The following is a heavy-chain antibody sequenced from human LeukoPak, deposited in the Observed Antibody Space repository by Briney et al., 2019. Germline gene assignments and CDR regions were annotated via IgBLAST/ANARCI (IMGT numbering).Heavy chain of an antibody. Sequence: PGGSLRLSCAASRFTFSTYSMSWVRQAPRKGLEWVSVIYGSGDTTNYADSVKGRFTISRDNSKNMLYLQMHGLRAEDTAVYYCAKDQRPDSGYDIDYWGQGTLVAVSS. CDR2: IYGSGDTT. D-gene: IGHD5-12*01. J-gene: IGHJ4*02. V-gene: IGHV3-23*01. CDR3: AKDQRPDSGYDIDY. CDR1: RFTFSTYS.